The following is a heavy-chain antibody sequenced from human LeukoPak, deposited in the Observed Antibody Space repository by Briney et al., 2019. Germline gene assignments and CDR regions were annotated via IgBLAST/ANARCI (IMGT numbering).Heavy chain of an antibody. V-gene: IGHV1-69*06. CDR3: ARAASYYDSSGYQIYYFDY. Sequence: SVTVSFMSSVGTYINYAISWVRQAPGQGVEWMGSIIPIFCTTNYAQKFQGRVTITADKSTSTDYMELSSLRSEDTAVYYCARAASYYDSSGYQIYYFDYWGQGTLVTVSS. CDR2: IIPIFCTT. CDR1: VGTYINYA. J-gene: IGHJ4*02. D-gene: IGHD3-22*01.